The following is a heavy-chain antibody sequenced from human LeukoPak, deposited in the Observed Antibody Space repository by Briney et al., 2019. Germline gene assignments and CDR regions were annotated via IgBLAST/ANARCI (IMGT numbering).Heavy chain of an antibody. D-gene: IGHD1-26*01. CDR3: IGSGGWPGY. CDR1: GFTFSSYW. V-gene: IGHV3-74*01. J-gene: IGHJ4*02. CDR2: IASDGST. Sequence: PGGSLRPSCAASGFTFSSYWMHWVRQAPGKGLVWVSRIASDGSTVYADSVKGRFTISRDNAKDTVYLQMNSLRVEDTAVYYCIGSGGWPGYWGQGTLVTVSS.